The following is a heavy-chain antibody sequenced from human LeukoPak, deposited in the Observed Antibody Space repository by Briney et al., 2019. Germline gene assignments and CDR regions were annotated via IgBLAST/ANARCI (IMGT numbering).Heavy chain of an antibody. V-gene: IGHV1-69*01. CDR1: GGTFSSYA. CDR3: ARERYCSSTSCYDY. CDR2: IIPIFGTA. J-gene: IGHJ4*02. Sequence: SVKVSCKASGGTFSSYAISWVRQAPGQGLEWMGGIIPIFGTANYAQKFQGRVTITADESTSTAYMELRSLRSEDTAVYYCARERYCSSTSCYDYWGQGTLVTVSS. D-gene: IGHD2-2*01.